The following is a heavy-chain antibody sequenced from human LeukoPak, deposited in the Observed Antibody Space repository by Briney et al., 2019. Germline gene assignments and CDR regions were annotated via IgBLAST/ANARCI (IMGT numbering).Heavy chain of an antibody. Sequence: SETLSLTCAVTGGSISSGNYSWSWIRQPPGKGLEWIGYIYQSGTTYYNPSLKSRVTISLDRSKNEFSLKLNSVTAADTAVYYCAREVVSTSPRGDGYWGQGTLVTVSS. CDR2: IYQSGTT. D-gene: IGHD2-2*01. J-gene: IGHJ4*02. CDR1: GGSISSGNYS. V-gene: IGHV4-30-2*01. CDR3: AREVVSTSPRGDGY.